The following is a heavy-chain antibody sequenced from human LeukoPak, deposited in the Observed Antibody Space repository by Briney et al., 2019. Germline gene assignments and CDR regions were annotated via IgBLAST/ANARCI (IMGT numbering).Heavy chain of an antibody. D-gene: IGHD1-26*01. CDR2: IYYSGST. Sequence: SETLSLTCTVSGGSISSYYWSWIRQPPGKGLEWIGYIYYSGSTNYNPSLKSRVTISVDTSKNQFSLKLSSVTAADTAMYYCAGSSRRNWFDPWGQGTLVTVSS. V-gene: IGHV4-59*01. CDR1: GGSISSYY. J-gene: IGHJ5*02. CDR3: AGSSRRNWFDP.